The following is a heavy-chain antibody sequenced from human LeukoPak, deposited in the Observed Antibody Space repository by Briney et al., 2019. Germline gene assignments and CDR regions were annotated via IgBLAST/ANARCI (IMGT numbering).Heavy chain of an antibody. CDR3: ARYSSNYLDS. V-gene: IGHV6-1*01. D-gene: IGHD2-2*01. J-gene: IGHJ4*02. CDR2: TYYRSKWYN. Sequence: SQTLSLTCAISGDSVSSNSATWTWIRQSPLRGLEWLGRTYYRSKWYNDYAVSVKSRITINPDTSKNQFSLQLNSVTPEDTAVYFCARYSSNYLDSWGQGTLVTVSS. CDR1: GDSVSSNSAT.